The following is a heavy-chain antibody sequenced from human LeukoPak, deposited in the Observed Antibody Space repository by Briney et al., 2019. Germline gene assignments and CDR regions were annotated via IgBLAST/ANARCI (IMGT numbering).Heavy chain of an antibody. D-gene: IGHD5-12*01. CDR1: GFTFSDHY. V-gene: IGHV3-72*01. J-gene: IGHJ6*02. Sequence: PGGSLRLSCAASGFTFSDHYMDWVRQAPGKGLEWVGRTRNKANSYTTEYAASVKGRFTISRDDSKNSLYLQMNSLKTEDTAVYYCARGGSGYDPYYYYGMDVWGQGTTVTVSS. CDR2: TRNKANSYTT. CDR3: ARGGSGYDPYYYYGMDV.